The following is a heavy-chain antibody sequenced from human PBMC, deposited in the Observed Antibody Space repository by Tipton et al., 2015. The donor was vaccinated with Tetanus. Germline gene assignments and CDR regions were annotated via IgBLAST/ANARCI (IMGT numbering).Heavy chain of an antibody. CDR1: GGSFRGYS. Sequence: GLVKPSETLSLTCAVSGGSFRGYSWSWVRQPPGEGLEWIGEINHSGKPTYNPSLKSRVTMSLDTSNHHFSRSLSSVTAADTAVYYCARDLNYASDYCGLGSLVTVSS. D-gene: IGHD4-11*01. CDR2: INHSGKP. CDR3: ARDLNYASDY. V-gene: IGHV4-34*01. J-gene: IGHJ4*02.